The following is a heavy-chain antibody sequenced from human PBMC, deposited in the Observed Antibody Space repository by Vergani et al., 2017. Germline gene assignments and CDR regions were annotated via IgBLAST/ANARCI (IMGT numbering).Heavy chain of an antibody. CDR3: ARDTGVRYFTGYYYVRDV. CDR2: ISYDGSNK. J-gene: IGHJ6*02. Sequence: QVQLVESGGGVVQPGRSLRLSCAASGFTFSSYAIHWVRQAPGKGLEWVAVISYDGSNKYYADSVKGRFPIARGNSKNTLYLQMNSLRAEDTAVYYCARDTGVRYFTGYYYVRDVWGQGTTVTVSS. D-gene: IGHD3-9*01. V-gene: IGHV3-30-3*01. CDR1: GFTFSSYA.